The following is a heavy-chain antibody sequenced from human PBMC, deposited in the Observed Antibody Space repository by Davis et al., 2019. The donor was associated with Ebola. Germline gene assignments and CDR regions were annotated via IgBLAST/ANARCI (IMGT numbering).Heavy chain of an antibody. CDR1: GFTFSSYA. J-gene: IGHJ3*02. Sequence: GESLKISCAASGFTFSSYAMHWVRQAPGKGLEYVSAISTNGGSTYYANSVKDRFTISRDNSKNTLYLQMGSLRAEDMAVYYCARGPTTVMSAFDIWGQGTMVTVSS. CDR2: ISTNGGST. V-gene: IGHV3-64*01. D-gene: IGHD4-17*01. CDR3: ARGPTTVMSAFDI.